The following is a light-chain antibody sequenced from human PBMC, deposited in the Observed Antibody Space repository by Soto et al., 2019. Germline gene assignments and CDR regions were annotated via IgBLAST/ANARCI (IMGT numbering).Light chain of an antibody. CDR2: TVS. J-gene: IGLJ1*01. CDR3: SSFTTDSTYV. V-gene: IGLV2-14*01. CDR1: SSDVGANIF. Sequence: QSALTQPPSASGFPGQSVTISCTGTSSDVGANIFVSWYQQHPGKVPKLMIYTVSSRPSGVSQRFSGSKSGNTASLTISGLQAEDEADYYCSSFTTDSTYVFGTGTKVTVL.